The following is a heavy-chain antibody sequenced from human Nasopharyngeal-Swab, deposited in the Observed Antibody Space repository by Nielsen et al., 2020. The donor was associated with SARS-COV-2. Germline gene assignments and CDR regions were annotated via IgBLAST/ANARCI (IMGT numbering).Heavy chain of an antibody. J-gene: IGHJ6*02. Sequence: SETLSLTCTVSGGFISSYYWSWIRQPPGKGLEWIGYIYYSGSTNYNPSLKSRVTISVDTSKNQFSLKLSSVTAADTAVYYCARLSGDYYYGMDVWGQGTTVTVSS. CDR2: IYYSGST. D-gene: IGHD2-8*02. CDR3: ARLSGDYYYGMDV. CDR1: GGFISSYY. V-gene: IGHV4-59*08.